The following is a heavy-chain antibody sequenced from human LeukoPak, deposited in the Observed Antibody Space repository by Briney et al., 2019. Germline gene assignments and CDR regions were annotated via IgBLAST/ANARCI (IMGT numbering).Heavy chain of an antibody. CDR3: ATSAGDYRAGHYHYMGV. CDR1: GYTFTGYY. D-gene: IGHD4-11*01. Sequence: ASVKVSCKASGYTFTGYYFHWVRQAPGQGLEWMGWINPNTAGTNYAQKFLGRVTLTWDTSISTAYMELNRLTSDDTAVYYCATSAGDYRAGHYHYMGVWGKGTSVTVSS. V-gene: IGHV1-2*02. CDR2: INPNTAGT. J-gene: IGHJ6*03.